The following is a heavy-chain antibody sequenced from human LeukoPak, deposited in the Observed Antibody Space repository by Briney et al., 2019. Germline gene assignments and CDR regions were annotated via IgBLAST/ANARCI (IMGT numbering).Heavy chain of an antibody. D-gene: IGHD5-18*01. J-gene: IGHJ5*02. CDR2: IYTSGST. V-gene: IGHV4-61*02. Sequence: SQTLSLTCTVSGGPISSGSYFWSWIRQPAGKGLEWIGRIYTSGSTNYNSSLKSRVTISVDTSKNQFSLKLSSVTAADTAVYYCAREIQTDNWFDPWGQGTLVTVSS. CDR1: GGPISSGSYF. CDR3: AREIQTDNWFDP.